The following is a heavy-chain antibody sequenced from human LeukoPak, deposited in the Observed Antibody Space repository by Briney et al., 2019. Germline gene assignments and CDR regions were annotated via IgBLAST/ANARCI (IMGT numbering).Heavy chain of an antibody. V-gene: IGHV3-43*02. CDR2: ISGDGGGT. Sequence: GGSLRLSCAASGFTFDDYAMHWVRQAPGKGREWVSLISGDGGGTHNADSMKGRFTISRDNSKNSLYLQMNSLRTEDTALYYCAKDMSYGGKGYFDYWGQGTLVTVSS. CDR1: GFTFDDYA. J-gene: IGHJ4*02. D-gene: IGHD4-23*01. CDR3: AKDMSYGGKGYFDY.